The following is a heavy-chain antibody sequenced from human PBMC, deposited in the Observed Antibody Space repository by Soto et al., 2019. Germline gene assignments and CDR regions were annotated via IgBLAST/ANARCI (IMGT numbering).Heavy chain of an antibody. V-gene: IGHV4-34*01. CDR3: ARDKITGLFDY. Sequence: SETLSLTCAVYGGSFSGYGWTWIRQPPGTGLEWIGEINHSGSTNYNPSLKSRVTISVDTSKKQFSLKLTSVTAADTAVYYCARDKITGLFDYWGQGTLVTSPQ. D-gene: IGHD2-8*02. CDR2: INHSGST. J-gene: IGHJ4*02. CDR1: GGSFSGYG.